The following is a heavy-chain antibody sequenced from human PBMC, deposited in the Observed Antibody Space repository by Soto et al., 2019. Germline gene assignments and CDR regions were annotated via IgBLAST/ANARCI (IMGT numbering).Heavy chain of an antibody. Sequence: QVQLQQWGAGLLKPSATLSLTCAVSGGSIHPYCWTWIRQSPGKGLEWIGEIDPRGITAYDPAPNTRVIISLDTSKNQFSLNVASVPAANTAVYYCARVQVTRGTGDGYLNGFDTWGQGTMVTVSS. CDR2: IDPRGIT. CDR1: GGSIHPYC. CDR3: ARVQVTRGTGDGYLNGFDT. D-gene: IGHD3-22*01. J-gene: IGHJ3*02. V-gene: IGHV4-34*01.